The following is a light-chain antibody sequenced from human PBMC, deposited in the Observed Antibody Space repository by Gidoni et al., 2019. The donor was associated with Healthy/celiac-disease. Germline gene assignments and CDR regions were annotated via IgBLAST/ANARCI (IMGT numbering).Light chain of an antibody. CDR2: DVS. CDR3: QQRSNWPPALT. CDR1: LSVISY. V-gene: IGKV3-11*01. J-gene: IGKJ4*01. Sequence: EIVLTQSPATLSLSPGERATLSCRASLSVISYFAWYQQKPGQAPRLLIYDVSNRATGIPSRFSGSGSGTDFTLTISSLEPEDFAVYYCQQRSNWPPALTFGGGTKVEI.